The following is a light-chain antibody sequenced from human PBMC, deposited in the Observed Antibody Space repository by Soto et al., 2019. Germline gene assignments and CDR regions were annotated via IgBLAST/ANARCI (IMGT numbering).Light chain of an antibody. CDR1: SSDIGDYDY. CDR2: EVT. J-gene: IGLJ1*01. CDR3: CSYSSASTLFV. Sequence: QSVLTQPASVSGSPGQSITVSCTGTSSDIGDYDYVSWYQQHPGNAPKLMIYEVTKRPSGVSNRFSGSKSGNTASLTISGLQAEDEADYYCCSYSSASTLFVFGTGTKLTVL. V-gene: IGLV2-14*01.